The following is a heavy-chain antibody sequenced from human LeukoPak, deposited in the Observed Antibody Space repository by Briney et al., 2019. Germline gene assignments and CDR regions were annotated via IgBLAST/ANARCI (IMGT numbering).Heavy chain of an antibody. Sequence: SQTLSLTCTVSGGSISSGAYYWSWIRQPPGKGLEWIGYIYYSGRTNYNPSLKSRVTISLDMSKNQFSLKLTSVTAADTAVYYCASNYGAGSYYSDYWGQGTLVTVSS. D-gene: IGHD3-10*01. CDR2: IYYSGRT. CDR1: GGSISSGAYY. J-gene: IGHJ4*02. CDR3: ASNYGAGSYYSDY. V-gene: IGHV4-61*08.